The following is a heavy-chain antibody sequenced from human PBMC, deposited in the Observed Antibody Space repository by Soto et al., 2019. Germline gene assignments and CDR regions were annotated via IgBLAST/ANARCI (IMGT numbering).Heavy chain of an antibody. V-gene: IGHV4-59*08. CDR3: ARLNGYCINTNCHGYYGMDV. D-gene: IGHD2-2*03. J-gene: IGHJ6*02. Sequence: PSETLSLTCTVSGGSLSPNYWSWIRQPPGKGLEWIGYIYYGGTTTNNPSLNRRVAISIDTSKNQFSLTLSSVTAADTAVYYCARLNGYCINTNCHGYYGMDVWGQGTTVTVSS. CDR2: IYYGGTT. CDR1: GGSLSPNY.